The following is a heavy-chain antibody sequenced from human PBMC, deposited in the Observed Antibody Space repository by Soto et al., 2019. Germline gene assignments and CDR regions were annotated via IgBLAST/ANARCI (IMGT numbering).Heavy chain of an antibody. Sequence: SETLSLTCAVYGESFSGYFWTWVRQPPGKGLEWIGEINDSGRTNSNPSLKSRVTISVDTSKNQFSLKLSSVTAADTAVYYCARDTAAVTTGPFDYWGQGTLVTVSS. CDR2: INDSGRT. D-gene: IGHD4-17*01. V-gene: IGHV4-34*01. CDR1: GESFSGYF. CDR3: ARDTAAVTTGPFDY. J-gene: IGHJ4*02.